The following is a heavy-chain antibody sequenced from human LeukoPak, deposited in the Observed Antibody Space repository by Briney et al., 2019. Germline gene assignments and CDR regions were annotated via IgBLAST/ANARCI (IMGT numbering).Heavy chain of an antibody. J-gene: IGHJ4*02. D-gene: IGHD4-17*01. Sequence: PRRSLRLSCAPAGLTFSSYCMEWVRQAPGGGLEWVAFIRYDGSNKSYGGSVTGRLNSSRDNSKNTRYLQMNRLRAEDTAVYDCAKDHDYGDYDGVGGFDYWGQGTLVTVSS. V-gene: IGHV3-30*02. CDR2: IRYDGSNK. CDR1: GLTFSSYC. CDR3: AKDHDYGDYDGVGGFDY.